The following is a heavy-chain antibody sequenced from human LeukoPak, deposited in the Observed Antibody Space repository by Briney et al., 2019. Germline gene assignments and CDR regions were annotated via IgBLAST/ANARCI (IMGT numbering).Heavy chain of an antibody. J-gene: IGHJ4*02. V-gene: IGHV3-30*19. Sequence: GGSLRLSCAASGFTFSSYGMHWVRQAPGKGLEWVAVISYDGSNKYYADSVKGRFTISRDNSKNTLYLQMNSLRAEDTAVYYCARVDIVGAHYHHPVDYWGQGTLVTVSS. CDR1: GFTFSSYG. CDR2: ISYDGSNK. D-gene: IGHD1-26*01. CDR3: ARVDIVGAHYHHPVDY.